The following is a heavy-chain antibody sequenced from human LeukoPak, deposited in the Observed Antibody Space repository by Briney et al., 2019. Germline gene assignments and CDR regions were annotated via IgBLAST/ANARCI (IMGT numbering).Heavy chain of an antibody. V-gene: IGHV3-48*03. J-gene: IGHJ4*02. Sequence: GGSLRLSCAASGFTFSSYEMNWVRQAPAKGLEWGSVISSSGTTINQPDSVKGRFTISKDNAKNSVHLQMDNLRVEDTAVYYCARGWDRAHPTGFEFDVWGQGTLVTVSS. D-gene: IGHD1-26*01. CDR3: ARGWDRAHPTGFEFDV. CDR2: ISSSGTTI. CDR1: GFTFSSYE.